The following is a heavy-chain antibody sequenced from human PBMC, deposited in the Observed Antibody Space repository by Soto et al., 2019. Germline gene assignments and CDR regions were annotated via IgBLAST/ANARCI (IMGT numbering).Heavy chain of an antibody. J-gene: IGHJ4*02. CDR1: GGTFSTYA. Sequence: QVQLVQSGAEVKKPGSSVKVSCKASGGTFSTYAITWVRQAPGQGLEWLGGIIPIFGTTDYARKFQGRVTITAAESTSTVFIELSSLTSEDTAVYYCARGVGAYYCDYGGQGTLVTVSS. V-gene: IGHV1-69*01. CDR3: ARGVGAYYCDY. CDR2: IIPIFGTT. D-gene: IGHD1-26*01.